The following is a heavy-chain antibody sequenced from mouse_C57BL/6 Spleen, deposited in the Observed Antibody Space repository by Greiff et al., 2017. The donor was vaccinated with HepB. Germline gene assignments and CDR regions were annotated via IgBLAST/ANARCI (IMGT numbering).Heavy chain of an antibody. CDR1: GYTFTSYW. D-gene: IGHD1-1*01. CDR3: TRSGIYYYGSSWYFDV. Sequence: EVQLQQSGTVLARPGASVKMSCKTSGYTFTSYWMHWVKQRPGQGLEWIGAIYPGNSDTSYNQKFKGKAKLTAVTSASTAYMELSSLTNEDAAVYYCTRSGIYYYGSSWYFDVWGTGTTVTVSS. V-gene: IGHV1-5*01. J-gene: IGHJ1*03. CDR2: IYPGNSDT.